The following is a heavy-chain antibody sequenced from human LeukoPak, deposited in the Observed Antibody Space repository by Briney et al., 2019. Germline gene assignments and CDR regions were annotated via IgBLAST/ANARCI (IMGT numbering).Heavy chain of an antibody. CDR1: GGSVSSGSYY. J-gene: IGHJ4*02. Sequence: SETLSLTCTVSGGSVSSGSYYWSWIRQPPGKGLGWIGYIHYSGSTNYNPSLESRATISLDTSKSQFSLKLSSVTAADTAIYYCARGYSSSWYYFDYWGQGTLVTVSS. V-gene: IGHV4-61*01. CDR2: IHYSGST. CDR3: ARGYSSSWYYFDY. D-gene: IGHD6-13*01.